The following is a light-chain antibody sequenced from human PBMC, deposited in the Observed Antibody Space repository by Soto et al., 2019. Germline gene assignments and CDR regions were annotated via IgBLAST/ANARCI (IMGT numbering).Light chain of an antibody. Sequence: DLQMTQSPSAMSASIGDRVTITCRASQDISTSLAWFQQKPGRVPTRLIYASSTLERGVPSRFSGSGSGTEFTLTISSLQPEDFATYYCLQHSSYPFTFSQGTRLEIK. J-gene: IGKJ5*01. CDR3: LQHSSYPFT. CDR2: ASS. V-gene: IGKV1-17*03. CDR1: QDISTS.